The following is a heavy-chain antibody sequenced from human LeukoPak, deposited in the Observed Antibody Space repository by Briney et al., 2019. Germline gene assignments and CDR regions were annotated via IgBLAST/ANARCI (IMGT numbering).Heavy chain of an antibody. CDR3: AKDSAPYCSGGSCYGKLRDPDYYFDY. J-gene: IGHJ4*02. D-gene: IGHD2-15*01. Sequence: GGSLRLSCAASGFTFSSYGMHWVRQAPGKGLEWVAVISYDGSNKYYADSVKGRFTISRDNSKNTLYLQMNSLRAEDTAVYYCAKDSAPYCSGGSCYGKLRDPDYYFDYWGRGTLVTVSS. CDR1: GFTFSSYG. CDR2: ISYDGSNK. V-gene: IGHV3-30*18.